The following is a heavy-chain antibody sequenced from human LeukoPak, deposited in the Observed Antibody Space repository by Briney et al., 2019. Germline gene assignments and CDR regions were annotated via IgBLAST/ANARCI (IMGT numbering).Heavy chain of an antibody. CDR2: ISYDGSYK. Sequence: GGSLGLSCAASGFTFSSYAMHWVRQAPGKGLEWVAIISYDGSYKYYEDSVEGRFTISRDNSKNTLYLQMNSLRAEDTAVYYCARDWNAGGYYFDYWGQGTLVTVSS. J-gene: IGHJ4*02. D-gene: IGHD1-1*01. CDR3: ARDWNAGGYYFDY. CDR1: GFTFSSYA. V-gene: IGHV3-30*04.